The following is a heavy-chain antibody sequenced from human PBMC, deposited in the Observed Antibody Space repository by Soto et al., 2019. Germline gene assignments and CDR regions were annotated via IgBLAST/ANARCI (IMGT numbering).Heavy chain of an antibody. J-gene: IGHJ6*03. CDR2: SNWNGGST. V-gene: IGHV3-20*01. Sequence: EVQLVESGGGVVRPGGSLRLSCAASGFTCDDYGISWVRPAPGKGLEWVSGSNWNGGSTGYADSVKGRFTISRDNAKNSLYLQMNSLRAEDTALYHGARGYDFPYYYMDVWGKGTTVTVSS. D-gene: IGHD3-3*01. CDR1: GFTCDDYG. CDR3: ARGYDFPYYYMDV.